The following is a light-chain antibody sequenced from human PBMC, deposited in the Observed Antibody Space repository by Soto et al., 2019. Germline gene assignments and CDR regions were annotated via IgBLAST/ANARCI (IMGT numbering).Light chain of an antibody. CDR3: QQYNNLPS. Sequence: DIQMTQSPSSLSASVGDRVTITCQASQDISIYLNWYQQKPGKAPKLLIFDAYNLEIGVPSRFSGSGSGTDFSLTINSLQPEDVATYVCQQYNNLPSFGPGTKVDIK. J-gene: IGKJ3*01. CDR2: DAY. V-gene: IGKV1-33*01. CDR1: QDISIY.